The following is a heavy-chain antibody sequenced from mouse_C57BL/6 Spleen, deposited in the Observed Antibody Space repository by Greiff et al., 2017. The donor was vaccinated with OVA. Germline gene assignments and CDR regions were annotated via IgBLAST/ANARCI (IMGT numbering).Heavy chain of an antibody. CDR2: IYPGSGST. J-gene: IGHJ4*01. CDR1: GYTFTSYW. CDR3: GRGGDDNDRGMDY. D-gene: IGHD2-4*01. V-gene: IGHV1-55*01. Sequence: VQLQQPGAELVKPGASVKMSCKASGYTFTSYWITWVKQRPGQGLEWIGDIYPGSGSTNYNEKFKSKATLTVDTSSSTAYMQLSSLTSEDSAVYYCGRGGDDNDRGMDYWGQGTSVTVSS.